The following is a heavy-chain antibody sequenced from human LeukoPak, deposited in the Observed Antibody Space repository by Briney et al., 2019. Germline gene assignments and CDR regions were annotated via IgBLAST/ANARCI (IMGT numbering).Heavy chain of an antibody. CDR2: ISHSGST. D-gene: IGHD2-21*01. V-gene: IGHV4-34*01. Sequence: SETLSLTCAVYGGSLSGYYWTWFRQPPGKGLEWIGEISHSGSTNYNPSLKSRVAMSVDTSKIHFSLNLNSVTAADTAVYYCAGGPPLWGSFFFDYWAQGTLVTVSS. CDR3: AGGPPLWGSFFFDY. J-gene: IGHJ4*02. CDR1: GGSLSGYY.